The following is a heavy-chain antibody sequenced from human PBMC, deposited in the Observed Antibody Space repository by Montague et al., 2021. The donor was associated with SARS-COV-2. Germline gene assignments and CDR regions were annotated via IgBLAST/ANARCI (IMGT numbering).Heavy chain of an antibody. V-gene: IGHV4-59*03. J-gene: IGHJ4*02. CDR2: LHHSGAT. D-gene: IGHD3-10*01. CDR3: ATSLGGRYYWADYYFDY. CDR1: GASMSPYH. Sequence: SETLSLTCAVTGASMSPYHWSWIRQPPGKGLEWIGNLHHSGATNYNPSLESRVTMSVDTSKYQFSLNLISVTAADTAVYFCATSLGGRYYWADYYFDYWGQGILVTVSA.